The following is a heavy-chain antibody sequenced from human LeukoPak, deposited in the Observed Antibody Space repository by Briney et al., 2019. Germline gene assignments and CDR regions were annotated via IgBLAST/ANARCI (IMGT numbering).Heavy chain of an antibody. D-gene: IGHD3-22*01. Sequence: GGSLRLSCAASGFTFDDYAMHWVRQVPGEGLEWVSGISWNSGGIGYADSVKGRFTVSRDNAKNSLYLQMNSLRAEDTALYYCAKDIYYDSSAAFGFWGQGTLVTVSS. CDR1: GFTFDDYA. V-gene: IGHV3-9*01. CDR2: ISWNSGGI. J-gene: IGHJ4*02. CDR3: AKDIYYDSSAAFGF.